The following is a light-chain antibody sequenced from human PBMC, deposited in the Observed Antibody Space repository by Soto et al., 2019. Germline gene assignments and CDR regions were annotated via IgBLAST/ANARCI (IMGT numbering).Light chain of an antibody. J-gene: IGLJ2*01. CDR3: QSSDSSLSGSV. V-gene: IGLV1-40*01. CDR2: GNS. CDR1: RSNIGAGYD. Sequence: QSVLTQPPSVSGAPGQRVTISCTGSRSNIGAGYDVHWYQQFPGTAPKLLIYGNSNRPSGVPDRFSGSKSGTSASLAITGLQAEDEADYYCQSSDSSLSGSVFGGGTKLTVL.